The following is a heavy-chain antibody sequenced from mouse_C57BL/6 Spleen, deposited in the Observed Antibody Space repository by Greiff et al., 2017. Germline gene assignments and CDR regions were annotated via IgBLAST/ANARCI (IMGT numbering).Heavy chain of an antibody. J-gene: IGHJ4*01. D-gene: IGHD2-5*01. CDR3: ARSAYYSNHGAMDY. CDR1: GFSLTSYG. V-gene: IGHV2-2*01. CDR2: IWSGGST. Sequence: VKLVESGPGLVQPSQSLSITCTVSGFSLTSYGVHWVRQSPGKGLEWLGVIWSGGSTDYNAAFISRLSISKDNSKSQVFFKMNSLQADDTAIYYCARSAYYSNHGAMDYWGQGTSVTVSS.